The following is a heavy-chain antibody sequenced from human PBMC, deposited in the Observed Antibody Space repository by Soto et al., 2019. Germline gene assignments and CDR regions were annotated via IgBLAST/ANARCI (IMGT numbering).Heavy chain of an antibody. J-gene: IGHJ4*02. CDR3: ARGGVSTRTFDY. V-gene: IGHV5-51*01. Sequence: GESLKISCKGSGYNFAGYWIAWVRQMPGKGLELMGIIYPSDSDTRYRPSFQGQVTISADKSISSAYLQWGSLRASDTAMYYCARGGVSTRTFDYWGQGTPVTAPQ. CDR1: GYNFAGYW. D-gene: IGHD3-3*01. CDR2: IYPSDSDT.